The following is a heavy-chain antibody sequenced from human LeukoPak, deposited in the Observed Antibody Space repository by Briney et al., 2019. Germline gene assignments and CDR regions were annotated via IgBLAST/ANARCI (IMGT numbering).Heavy chain of an antibody. Sequence: GASVKVSCKASGYTFTSYGISWVRQDPGQGLEWMGWISAYNGNTNYAQKLQGRVTMTTDTSTSTAYMELRSLRSDDTAVYYCARGPILWFGEPHDAFDIWGQGTMVTVSS. CDR3: ARGPILWFGEPHDAFDI. CDR2: ISAYNGNT. V-gene: IGHV1-18*01. D-gene: IGHD3-10*01. J-gene: IGHJ3*02. CDR1: GYTFTSYG.